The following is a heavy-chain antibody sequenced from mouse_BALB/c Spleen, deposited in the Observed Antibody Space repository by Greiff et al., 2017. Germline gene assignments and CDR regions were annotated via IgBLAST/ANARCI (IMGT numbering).Heavy chain of an antibody. D-gene: IGHD1-1*01. CDR2: ISSGGST. V-gene: IGHV5-6-5*01. CDR3: AREIYYYGSSPYAMDY. CDR1: GFTFSSYA. Sequence: EVQGVESGGGLVKPGGSLKLSCAASGFTFSSYAMSWVRQTPEKRLEWVASISSGGSTYYPDSVKDRFTISRDNARNILYLQMSSLRSEDTAMYYCAREIYYYGSSPYAMDYWGQGTSVTVSS. J-gene: IGHJ4*01.